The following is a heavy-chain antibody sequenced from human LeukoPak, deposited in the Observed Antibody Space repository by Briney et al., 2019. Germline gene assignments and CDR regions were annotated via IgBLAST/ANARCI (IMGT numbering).Heavy chain of an antibody. CDR3: AELGITMIGGV. V-gene: IGHV3-74*01. J-gene: IGHJ6*04. CDR1: GFTFSSYW. CDR2: INPDGSTT. Sequence: PGGSLRLSCAASGFTFSSYWMHWVRQDPGKGLVWVSFINPDGSTTNYADSVKGRFTISRDNAKNSLYLQMNSLRAEDTAVYYCAELGITMIGGVWGKGTTVTISS. D-gene: IGHD3-10*02.